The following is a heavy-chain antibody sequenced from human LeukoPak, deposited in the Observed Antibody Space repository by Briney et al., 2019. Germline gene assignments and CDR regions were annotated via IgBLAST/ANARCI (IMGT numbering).Heavy chain of an antibody. CDR1: GDSISSSDYY. J-gene: IGHJ4*02. Sequence: KTSETLSLTCTVSGDSISSSDYYCSWIRQPPGKELEWIASINYGGTTYYNPSLKSRVTISVDTSKNQFSLRLSSVTAADTAVYLCARYVVYGSGKYYFDYWGQGSLVTVSS. CDR3: ARYVVYGSGKYYFDY. CDR2: INYGGTT. V-gene: IGHV4-39*01. D-gene: IGHD3-10*01.